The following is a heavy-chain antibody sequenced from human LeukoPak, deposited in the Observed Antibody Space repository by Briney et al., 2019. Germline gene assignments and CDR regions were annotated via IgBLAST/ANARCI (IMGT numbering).Heavy chain of an antibody. Sequence: PSETLSLTCTVSGGSISSYYWSWIRQPAGKGLEWIGRIYTSGSTNCNPSLKSRVTMSVDTSKNQFSLKLSSVTAADTAVYYCARGGRGYYDSSGYPTPTGFDYWGQGTLVTVSS. V-gene: IGHV4-4*07. CDR2: IYTSGST. D-gene: IGHD3-22*01. CDR3: ARGGRGYYDSSGYPTPTGFDY. J-gene: IGHJ4*02. CDR1: GGSISSYY.